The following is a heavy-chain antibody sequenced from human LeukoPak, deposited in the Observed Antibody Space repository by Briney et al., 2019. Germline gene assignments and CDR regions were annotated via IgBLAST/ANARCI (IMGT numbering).Heavy chain of an antibody. CDR1: GGSISSNY. CDR3: ARVQQQLLPFDY. Sequence: SETLSLTCSVSGGSISSNYWSWIRQPPGKGLEWIGNIYYSGSTNYNPSLKSRVTISVDTSKNQCSLKLCSVTAADTAAYYCARVQQQLLPFDYWGQGILVTVSS. D-gene: IGHD6-13*01. V-gene: IGHV4-59*01. CDR2: IYYSGST. J-gene: IGHJ4*02.